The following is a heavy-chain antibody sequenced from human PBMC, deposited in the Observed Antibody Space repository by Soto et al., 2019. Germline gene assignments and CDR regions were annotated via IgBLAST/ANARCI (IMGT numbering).Heavy chain of an antibody. Sequence: QVHLQESGPGLLNPSQTLSLTCTVSGGSISTGGYYWSWIRQHPGRGLEWIGYIYHSGMTFSNPSLQSRVAISIDTSKNKFSLKLSSVTAADTAVYYCATVRWELHDAFDIWGQGTMVSVSS. V-gene: IGHV4-31*03. CDR1: GGSISTGGYY. J-gene: IGHJ3*02. CDR2: IYHSGMT. D-gene: IGHD1-26*01. CDR3: ATVRWELHDAFDI.